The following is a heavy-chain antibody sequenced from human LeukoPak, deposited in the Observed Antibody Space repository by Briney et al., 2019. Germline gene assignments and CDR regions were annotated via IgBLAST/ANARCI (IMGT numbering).Heavy chain of an antibody. CDR3: ARHGTAKVYYFYGMDV. CDR2: INHSGST. V-gene: IGHV4-34*01. CDR1: GGSFSGYY. Sequence: NPSETLSLTCAVYGGSFSGYYWSWIRQPPGKGLEWIGEINHSGSTNYNPSLKSRVTISVDTSKNQFSLKLSSVTAADTAVYYCARHGTAKVYYFYGMDVWGQGTTVTVSS. D-gene: IGHD5-18*01. J-gene: IGHJ6*02.